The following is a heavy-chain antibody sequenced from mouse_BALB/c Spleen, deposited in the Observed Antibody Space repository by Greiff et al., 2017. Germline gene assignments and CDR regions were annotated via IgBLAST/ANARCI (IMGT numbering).Heavy chain of an antibody. J-gene: IGHJ3*01. V-gene: IGHV5-17*02. Sequence: EVKLVESGGGLVQPGGSRKLSCAASGFTFSSFGMHWVRQAPEKGLEWVAYISSGSSTIYYADTVKGRFTISRDKPKNTLFMHINSLSSADTAMYYCARVCYRDTSFAYWGQGTLVTVSA. D-gene: IGHD2-14*01. CDR3: ARVCYRDTSFAY. CDR2: ISSGSSTI. CDR1: GFTFSSFG.